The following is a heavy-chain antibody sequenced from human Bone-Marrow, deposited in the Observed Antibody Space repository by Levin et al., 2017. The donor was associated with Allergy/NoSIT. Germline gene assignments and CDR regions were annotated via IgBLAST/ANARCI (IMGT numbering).Heavy chain of an antibody. CDR3: ARVYLPRGVYYMDV. CDR2: IYTSGST. D-gene: IGHD2/OR15-2a*01. J-gene: IGHJ6*03. V-gene: IGHV4-61*02. CDR1: GASISSSNYY. Sequence: SQTLSLTCTVSGASISSSNYYWRWIRQPAGKGLEWIGRIYTSGSTSYNPSLKSRVTISLDTSTNQFSLNLTSVTAADTAVYYCARVYLPRGVYYMDVWGKGTTVTVPS.